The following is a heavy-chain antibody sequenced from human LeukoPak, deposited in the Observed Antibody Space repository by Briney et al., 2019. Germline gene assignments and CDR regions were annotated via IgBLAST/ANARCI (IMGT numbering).Heavy chain of an antibody. V-gene: IGHV3-23*01. CDR2: ISGSGGST. Sequence: PGGSLRLSCAASGFTFSSYGMSWVRQAPGKGLEWVSAISGSGGSTYYADSVKGRFTISRDNSKNTLYLQMNSLRAEDTAVYYCAREYSSGYFYPNALGSTWGQGTLVTVSS. J-gene: IGHJ5*02. D-gene: IGHD3-22*01. CDR3: AREYSSGYFYPNALGST. CDR1: GFTFSSYG.